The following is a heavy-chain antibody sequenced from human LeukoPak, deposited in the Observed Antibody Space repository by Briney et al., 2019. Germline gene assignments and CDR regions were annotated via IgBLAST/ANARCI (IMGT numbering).Heavy chain of an antibody. CDR2: ISGSGGST. Sequence: GGSLRLSCAASGFTFSSYAMSWVRQAPGKRLEWVSAISGSGGSTYYADSVKGRFTISRDNSKNTLYLQMNSLRAEDTAVYYCAKKPGGSGSYSDYWGQGTLVTVSS. D-gene: IGHD3-10*01. CDR3: AKKPGGSGSYSDY. J-gene: IGHJ4*02. V-gene: IGHV3-23*01. CDR1: GFTFSSYA.